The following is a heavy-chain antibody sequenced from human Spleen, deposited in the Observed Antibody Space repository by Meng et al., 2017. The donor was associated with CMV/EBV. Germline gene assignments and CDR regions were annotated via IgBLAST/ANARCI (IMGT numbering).Heavy chain of an antibody. J-gene: IGHJ4*02. V-gene: IGHV4-59*10. CDR1: GGSISSYY. CDR3: ASSYSSGYYYVDY. CDR2: IYTSGST. Sequence: QVQLQQWGAGLLKPSETLSLTCTVSGGSISSYYWSWIRHPAGKGLEWIGRIYTSGSTNYNPSLKSRVTMSVDTSKNQFSLKLSSVTAADTAVYYCASSYSSGYYYVDYWGQGTLVTVSS. D-gene: IGHD3-22*01.